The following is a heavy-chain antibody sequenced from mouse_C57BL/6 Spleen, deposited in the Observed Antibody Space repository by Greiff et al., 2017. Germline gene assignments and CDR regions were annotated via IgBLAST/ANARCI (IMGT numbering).Heavy chain of an antibody. CDR2: INPNNGGT. CDR1: GYTFTDYN. Sequence: EVQLQQSGPELVKPGASVKMSCKASGYTFTDYNMHWVKQSHGKSLEWIGYINPNNGGTSYNQKFKGKATLTVNKSSSTAYMELRSLTSEDSAVYYCAREAYDYDLAWFAYWGQGTLVTVSA. D-gene: IGHD2-4*01. CDR3: AREAYDYDLAWFAY. V-gene: IGHV1-22*01. J-gene: IGHJ3*01.